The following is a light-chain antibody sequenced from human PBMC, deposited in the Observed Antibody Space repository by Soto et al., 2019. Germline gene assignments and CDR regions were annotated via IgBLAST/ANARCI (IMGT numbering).Light chain of an antibody. CDR1: QSVSTF. CDR3: QQRGDWPPIT. Sequence: EIVLTQSPATLSLSPGERAILSCRASQSVSTFLAWFQQKPGQPPRLLIYNSSNRTTGMPARFRGSGSGTDFTLTISSLEPEDFAVYYCQQRGDWPPITFGQGTRLEIK. J-gene: IGKJ5*01. CDR2: NSS. V-gene: IGKV3-11*01.